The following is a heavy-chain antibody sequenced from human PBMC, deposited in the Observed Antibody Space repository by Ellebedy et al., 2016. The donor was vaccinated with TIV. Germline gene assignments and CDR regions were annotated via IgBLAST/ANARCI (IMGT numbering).Heavy chain of an antibody. V-gene: IGHV1-18*01. CDR2: ISGYNGNT. J-gene: IGHJ4*02. CDR3: VRDWNRSGYDY. Sequence: AASVKVSCKTSGYKFTGYDINWVRQAPGHGLEWVGWISGYNGNTNYAERFQDRVTMTRDTYTHTADMELRSLRSDDTAVYFCVRDWNRSGYDYWGQGTLVTVSS. CDR1: GYKFTGYD. D-gene: IGHD3-22*01.